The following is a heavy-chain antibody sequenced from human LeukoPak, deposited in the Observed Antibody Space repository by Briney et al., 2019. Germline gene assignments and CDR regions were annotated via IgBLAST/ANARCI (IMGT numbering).Heavy chain of an antibody. CDR3: ASLTGTTDYYYYYMDV. J-gene: IGHJ6*03. Sequence: SEALSLTCAVYGGSFSGYYWSWIRQPPGKGLEWIGEINHSGSTNYNPSLKSRVTISVDTSKNQFSLKLTSVTAADTAVYYCASLTGTTDYYYYYMDVWGKGTTVTVSS. V-gene: IGHV4-34*01. D-gene: IGHD1-20*01. CDR2: INHSGST. CDR1: GGSFSGYY.